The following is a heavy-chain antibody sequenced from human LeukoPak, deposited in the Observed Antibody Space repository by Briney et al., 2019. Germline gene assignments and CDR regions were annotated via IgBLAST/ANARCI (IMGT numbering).Heavy chain of an antibody. CDR1: GGSFSNFY. J-gene: IGHJ4*02. D-gene: IGHD6-19*01. V-gene: IGHV4-34*01. CDR3: ARARDLSSGADY. CDR2: INQGGST. Sequence: SETLSLTCNVYGGSFSNFYWSWIRQPPGKGLEWIGEINQGGSTNYNPSLKSRVTLSVDTSKNQFSLKLTSVTAADTAVYYCARARDLSSGADYWGQGTLVTVSS.